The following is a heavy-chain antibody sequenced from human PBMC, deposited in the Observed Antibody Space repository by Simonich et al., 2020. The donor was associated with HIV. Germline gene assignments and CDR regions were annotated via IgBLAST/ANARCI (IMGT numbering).Heavy chain of an antibody. Sequence: EVQLLESGGGLVQPGGSMRLSCAASGFTFSSYAISWVRQAPGKGLKVLSAISGSGGSTYYADSVKGRVTISRDNSKNTLYLQMNSLRAEDTAVYYCAKDRYYNFWSGYYDYWGQGTLVTVSS. V-gene: IGHV3-23*01. D-gene: IGHD3-3*01. CDR1: GFTFSSYA. J-gene: IGHJ4*02. CDR2: ISGSGGST. CDR3: AKDRYYNFWSGYYDY.